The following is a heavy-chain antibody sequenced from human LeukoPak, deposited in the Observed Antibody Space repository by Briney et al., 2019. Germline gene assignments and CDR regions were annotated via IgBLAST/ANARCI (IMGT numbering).Heavy chain of an antibody. CDR1: GDSISSSY. V-gene: IGHV4-59*01. Sequence: SETLSLTCTVSGDSISSSYWSWIRQPPGKGLEWIGYIHYTGSSYYNPSLKSRATTSIDMSKNQFSLKLSSVTAADTAVYYCAGYGSGSYYKAFDFWGQGILVTVSP. D-gene: IGHD3-10*01. CDR3: AGYGSGSYYKAFDF. J-gene: IGHJ4*02. CDR2: IHYTGSS.